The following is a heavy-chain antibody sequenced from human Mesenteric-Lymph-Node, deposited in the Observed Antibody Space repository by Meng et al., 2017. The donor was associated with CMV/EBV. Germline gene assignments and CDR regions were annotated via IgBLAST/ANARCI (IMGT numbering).Heavy chain of an antibody. Sequence: CVASGFILTNYAVSWVRQAPGKGLEWVSAISGSGHNTYYADSVKGRFTISRDISKNTLFLQMRSLRDEDTAIYYCTKGKNTDIGHPLVWGQGTLVTVSS. V-gene: IGHV3-23*01. D-gene: IGHD5-18*01. CDR2: ISGSGHNT. CDR3: TKGKNTDIGHPLV. J-gene: IGHJ4*02. CDR1: GFILTNYA.